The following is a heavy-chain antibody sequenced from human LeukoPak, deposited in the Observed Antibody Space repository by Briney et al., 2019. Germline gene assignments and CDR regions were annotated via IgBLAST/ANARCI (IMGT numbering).Heavy chain of an antibody. V-gene: IGHV1-2*02. J-gene: IGHJ4*02. CDR1: GYAFSDYY. D-gene: IGHD5-12*01. CDR3: ARGRGYSGYDY. Sequence: GASVKVSCKASGYAFSDYYMYWVRQAPGQGLEWMGWIRSASGGTNYAQKFQGRVTMTRDTSISTAYMELRSLRSDDTAVYYCARGRGYSGYDYWGQGNLVTVSS. CDR2: IRSASGGT.